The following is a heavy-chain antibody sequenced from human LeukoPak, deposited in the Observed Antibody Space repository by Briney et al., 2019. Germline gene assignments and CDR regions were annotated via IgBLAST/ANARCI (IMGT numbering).Heavy chain of an antibody. Sequence: AGGSLRLSCAASGFTFDDYAMHWVRHAPGKGLEWVSGISWNSGSIGYADSVKGRFTISRDNAKNSLYLQMNSLRAEDTALYYCAKDMSAPVTSYYYGMDVWGQGTTVTVSS. J-gene: IGHJ6*02. CDR3: AKDMSAPVTSYYYGMDV. CDR1: GFTFDDYA. V-gene: IGHV3-9*01. D-gene: IGHD4-17*01. CDR2: ISWNSGSI.